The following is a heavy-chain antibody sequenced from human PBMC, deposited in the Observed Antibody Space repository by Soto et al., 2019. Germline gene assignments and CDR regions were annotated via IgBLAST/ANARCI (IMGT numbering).Heavy chain of an antibody. CDR2: IYYSGST. CDR1: RGSISSGDYY. V-gene: IGHV4-30-4*01. CDR3: ARVDITGTTLHY. J-gene: IGHJ4*02. D-gene: IGHD1-7*01. Sequence: SETLSLTCTVSRGSISSGDYYWSWIRQPPGKGLEWIGYIYYSGSTYYNPSLKSRVTISVDTSKNQFSLKLSSVTAADTAVYYCARVDITGTTLHYWGQGTLVTVSS.